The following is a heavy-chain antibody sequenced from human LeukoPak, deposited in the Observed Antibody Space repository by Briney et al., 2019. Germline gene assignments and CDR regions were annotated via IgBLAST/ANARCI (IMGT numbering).Heavy chain of an antibody. D-gene: IGHD5-18*01. CDR2: IKDDGSKT. V-gene: IGHV3-7*01. CDR3: ADLGYSD. J-gene: IGHJ4*02. Sequence: PGGSLRLSCAASGITLIGRWMTWVRQAPGKGLEWVPTIKDDGSKTYYVDFVKGRFTISRDNANSSLYLQMSNLRGEDTAVYYCADLGYSDCGQGTLVSVSS. CDR1: GITLIGRW.